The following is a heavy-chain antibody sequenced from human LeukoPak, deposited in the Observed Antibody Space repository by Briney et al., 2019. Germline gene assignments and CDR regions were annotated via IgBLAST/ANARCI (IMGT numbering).Heavy chain of an antibody. CDR2: INPSGGST. CDR3: ARGSINDFWSGYYSYYFDY. Sequence: ASVKVSCKASGYTFTSYYMHWVRQAPGQGLEWMGIINPSGGSTSYAQKFQGRVTMTRDTSTSTVYMELSSLRSEDTAVYYCARGSINDFWSGYYSYYFDYWGQGTLVTVSS. V-gene: IGHV1-46*01. J-gene: IGHJ4*02. D-gene: IGHD3-3*01. CDR1: GYTFTSYY.